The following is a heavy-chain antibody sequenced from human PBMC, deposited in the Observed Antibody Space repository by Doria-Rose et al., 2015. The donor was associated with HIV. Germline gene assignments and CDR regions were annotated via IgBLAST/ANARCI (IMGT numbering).Heavy chain of an antibody. CDR1: GVSLSSPGVG. Sequence: QVTLKESGPVLVKPTETLTLTCAVSGVSLSSPGVGVSWIRQPPGKALEWPANIFSDDERSYKTSLKSMLTISRGTSKSQVVLTMTDMDPVDTATYYCARIKSSRWYHKYYFDFWGQGALVIVSA. CDR3: ARIKSSRWYHKYYFDF. J-gene: IGHJ4*02. CDR2: IFSDDER. V-gene: IGHV2-26*01. D-gene: IGHD6-13*01.